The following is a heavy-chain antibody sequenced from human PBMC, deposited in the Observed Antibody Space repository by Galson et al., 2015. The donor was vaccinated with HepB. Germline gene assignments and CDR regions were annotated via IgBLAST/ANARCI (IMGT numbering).Heavy chain of an antibody. CDR1: GFSLSTSGMC. D-gene: IGHD1-1*01. CDR3: ARVKAWMPYFDY. V-gene: IGHV2-70*01. J-gene: IGHJ4*02. Sequence: PALVKPTQTLTLTCTFSGFSLSTSGMCVSWIRQPPGKALEWLALIDWHDDKHYSTSLKTRPTISKDTSKNQVVLTMTDMDPVDTATYYCARVKAWMPYFDYWGQGSLVTVSS. CDR2: IDWHDDK.